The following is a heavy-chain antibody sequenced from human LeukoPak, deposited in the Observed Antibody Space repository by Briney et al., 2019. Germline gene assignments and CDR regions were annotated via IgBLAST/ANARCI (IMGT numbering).Heavy chain of an antibody. CDR1: GFTFNFFG. CDR3: AKGRVARGFNDPFDI. CDR2: TRYDGSYK. D-gene: IGHD3-3*01. J-gene: IGHJ3*02. Sequence: GVSLRLSCAASGFTFNFFGMHWLRQAPGKGLEWVAFTRYDGSYKRYIDSVNGRFTISRDNSKTTLYLQMNSLRVEDTAVYSCAKGRVARGFNDPFDIWGQGTMVTVSS. V-gene: IGHV3-30*02.